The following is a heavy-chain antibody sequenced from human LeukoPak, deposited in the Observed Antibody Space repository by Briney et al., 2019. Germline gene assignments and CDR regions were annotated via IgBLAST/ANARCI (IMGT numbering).Heavy chain of an antibody. CDR2: ISKDGRKN. V-gene: IGHV3-30*03. D-gene: IGHD3-16*01. CDR3: ARDLLDYGTAYYDVGIFDS. CDR1: GFSFRTSG. Sequence: GGSLRLSCEASGFSFRTSGVHWVRQAPGKGLEWMAVISKDGRKNHYADSVKGRFTISRDNSKSTLFLQMNSLRPEDTGIYYCARDLLDYGTAYYDVGIFDSWGQGTRVTVSS. J-gene: IGHJ4*02.